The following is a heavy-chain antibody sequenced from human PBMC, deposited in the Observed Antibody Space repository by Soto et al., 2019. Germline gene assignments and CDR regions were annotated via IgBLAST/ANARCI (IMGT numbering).Heavy chain of an antibody. CDR2: IYPGDSDT. D-gene: IGHD3-10*02. CDR1: GYSFTIYW. J-gene: IGHJ6*02. CDR3: ARQRDANMFNAFKSHKPGMDV. V-gene: IGHV5-51*01. Sequence: EVQLVQSGAEVRKPGESLKISCKVSGYSFTIYWIGWVRQTPGKGLEWIGIIYPGDSDTRYSPSFQGQVSISADASTSTAFLQWRALEASDSAKYYWARQRDANMFNAFKSHKPGMDVWGQGTTVTVSS.